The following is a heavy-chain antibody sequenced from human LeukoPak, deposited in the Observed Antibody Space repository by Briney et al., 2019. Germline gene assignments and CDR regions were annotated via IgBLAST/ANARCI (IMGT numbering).Heavy chain of an antibody. J-gene: IGHJ4*02. V-gene: IGHV3-21*01. CDR3: ASGMGYYYDSSGYGDY. CDR2: ISSSSSYI. D-gene: IGHD3-22*01. CDR1: GFTFSSYS. Sequence: GGSLTLSCAASGFTFSSYSMNWVRQAPGKGLEWVSSISSSSSYIYYADSVKGRFTISRDNTKNSLYLQINSLRAEDTALCYCASGMGYYYDSSGYGDYWGQGTLVTVSS.